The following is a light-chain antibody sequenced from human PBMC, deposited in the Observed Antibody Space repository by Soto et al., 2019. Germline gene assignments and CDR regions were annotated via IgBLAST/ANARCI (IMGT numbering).Light chain of an antibody. V-gene: IGLV2-14*01. CDR2: DVS. CDR1: SSDVGCYNY. J-gene: IGLJ1*01. Sequence: QSVLTQPASVSGSPGQSITISCTGTSSDVGCYNYVSWYQQHPGKAPKLMIHDVSNRPSGVSNRFSGSKSGNTASLTISGLQAEDEADYYCSSYTSSSTQVFGTGTKLTVL. CDR3: SSYTSSSTQV.